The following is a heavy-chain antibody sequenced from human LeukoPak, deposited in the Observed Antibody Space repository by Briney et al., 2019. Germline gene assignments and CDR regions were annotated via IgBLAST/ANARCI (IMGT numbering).Heavy chain of an antibody. V-gene: IGHV4-61*02. CDR2: ISATGST. Sequence: PTETLSLTCTVSGASFNTDYHYWTWIRLPAAKGLEWIGRISATGSTNYNPSLKSRVTMSIDTSKNQFSLRLSSVTAADTAVYYCARAITIFGDPQSVYYMDVWGKGTTVTISS. D-gene: IGHD3-10*02. CDR1: GASFNTDYHY. J-gene: IGHJ6*03. CDR3: ARAITIFGDPQSVYYMDV.